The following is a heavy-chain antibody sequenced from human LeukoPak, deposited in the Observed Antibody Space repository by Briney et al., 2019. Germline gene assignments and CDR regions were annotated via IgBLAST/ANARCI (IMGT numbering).Heavy chain of an antibody. CDR3: ARCEYDYVWGSYRYAPSDY. CDR1: GYTFTSYG. V-gene: IGHV1-69*13. D-gene: IGHD3-16*02. J-gene: IGHJ4*02. Sequence: SVKVSCKASGYTFTSYGISWVRQAPGQGLEWMGGTIPIFGTANYAQKFQGRVTITADESTSTAYMELSSLRSEDTAVYYCARCEYDYVWGSYRYAPSDYWGQGTLVTVSS. CDR2: TIPIFGTA.